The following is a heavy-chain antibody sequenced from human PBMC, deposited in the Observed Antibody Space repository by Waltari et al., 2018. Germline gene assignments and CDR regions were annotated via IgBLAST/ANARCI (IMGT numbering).Heavy chain of an antibody. J-gene: IGHJ4*02. V-gene: IGHV4-34*01. Sequence: QVQLQQWGAGLLKPSATLSLTCAVHGGSFSGYYWSWIRQPPGKGLEWIGESKHSGSTNYNPSLKSRVTISVDTSKNQFSLKLSSVTAADTAVYYCARYSRGTVPAAPTVASYYFDYWGQGTLVTVSS. CDR2: SKHSGST. CDR3: ARYSRGTVPAAPTVASYYFDY. CDR1: GGSFSGYY. D-gene: IGHD2-2*01.